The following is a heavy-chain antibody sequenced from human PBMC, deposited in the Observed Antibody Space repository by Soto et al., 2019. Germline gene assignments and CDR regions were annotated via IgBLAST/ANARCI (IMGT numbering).Heavy chain of an antibody. Sequence: GASVKVSCKASGYTFTGYYMHWVRQAPGQGLEWMGWINPNSGGTNYAQKFQAWVTMTRDTSISTAYMELSRLRSDDTAVYYCARDQLLVVPAATPDYYGRDVWGQGTTVTVSS. CDR2: INPNSGGT. CDR3: ARDQLLVVPAATPDYYGRDV. CDR1: GYTFTGYY. V-gene: IGHV1-2*04. D-gene: IGHD2-2*02. J-gene: IGHJ6*02.